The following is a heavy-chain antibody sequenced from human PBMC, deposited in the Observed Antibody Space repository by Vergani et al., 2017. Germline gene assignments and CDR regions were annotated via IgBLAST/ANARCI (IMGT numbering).Heavy chain of an antibody. CDR3: ARAIVAGYIWGSYRYDAFDI. CDR1: GFTFSSYW. D-gene: IGHD3-16*02. V-gene: IGHV3-7*01. J-gene: IGHJ3*02. Sequence: EVQLVESGGGLVQPGGSLRLSCAASGFTFSSYWMSWVRQAPGKGLEWVANIKQDGSEKYYVDSVKGRLTISRDNAKNSLYLQMNSLRAEDTAVYYCARAIVAGYIWGSYRYDAFDIWGQGTMVTVSS. CDR2: IKQDGSEK.